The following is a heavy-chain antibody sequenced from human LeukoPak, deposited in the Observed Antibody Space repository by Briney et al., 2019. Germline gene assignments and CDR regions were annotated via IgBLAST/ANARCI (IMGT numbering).Heavy chain of an antibody. Sequence: GGSLRLSCAASGFTFSSYSINWVRQAPGKGLEWVSSISSSSSYIYYADSVKGRFTISRDNAKNSLYLQMNSLRAEDTAVYYCAGRDSSGYYPNWFDPWGQGTLVTVSS. CDR3: AGRDSSGYYPNWFDP. CDR1: GFTFSSYS. J-gene: IGHJ5*02. D-gene: IGHD3-22*01. CDR2: ISSSSSYI. V-gene: IGHV3-21*01.